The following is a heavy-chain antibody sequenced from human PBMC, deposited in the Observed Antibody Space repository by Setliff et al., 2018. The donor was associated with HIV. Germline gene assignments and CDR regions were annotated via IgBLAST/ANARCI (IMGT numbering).Heavy chain of an antibody. CDR3: ARHYDSSGPNYRYYYMDV. V-gene: IGHV4-59*08. D-gene: IGHD3-22*01. J-gene: IGHJ6*03. Sequence: PSETLSLTCSVSGGSISSHYWGWIRQPPGRGLEWIGYIVYNEGNNFNPSLKSRVTISVDTSKNELSLRLSSVTAADTAVYYCARHYDSSGPNYRYYYMDVWGKGTTVTSP. CDR1: GGSISSHY. CDR2: IVYNEGN.